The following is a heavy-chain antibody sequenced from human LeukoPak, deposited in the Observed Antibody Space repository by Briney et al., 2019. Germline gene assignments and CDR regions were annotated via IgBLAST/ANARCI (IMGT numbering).Heavy chain of an antibody. CDR2: IVVGSGNT. V-gene: IGHV1-58*02. Sequence: GASVKVSCKASGFTFTSSAMQWVRQARGQRLEWIGWIVVGSGNTNYAQKFQERVTITRDMSTSTAYMELSSLRSEDTAVYYCAALIVGATSGGNWFDPWDQGTLVTVSS. CDR3: AALIVGATSGGNWFDP. D-gene: IGHD1-26*01. CDR1: GFTFTSSA. J-gene: IGHJ5*02.